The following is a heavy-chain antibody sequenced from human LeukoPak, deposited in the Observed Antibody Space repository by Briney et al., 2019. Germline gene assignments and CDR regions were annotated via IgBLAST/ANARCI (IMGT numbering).Heavy chain of an antibody. D-gene: IGHD3-22*01. J-gene: IGHJ5*02. CDR3: ARYYYDSSGYYSVNWFDP. Sequence: PSETLSLTCTVSGGSISSYYWSWIRQPPGKGLEWIGYIYYSGSTNYNPSLKSRVTISVDTSKNQFSLQLSSVTAADTAVYYCARYYYDSSGYYSVNWFDPWGQGTLVTVSS. CDR1: GGSISSYY. CDR2: IYYSGST. V-gene: IGHV4-59*01.